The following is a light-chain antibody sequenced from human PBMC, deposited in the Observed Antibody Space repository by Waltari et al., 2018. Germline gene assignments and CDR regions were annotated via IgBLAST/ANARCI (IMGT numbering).Light chain of an antibody. CDR1: QTVGSN. V-gene: IGKV3-15*01. CDR3: QQYNDWPQT. CDR2: SPT. Sequence: EIVMTQSPATLSVSSGERATLSCRASQTVGSNLAWYQPKPGHAPRILIYSPTTRDTGIPPRFSVRGSGTEFTLTISSLQSEDFAVYYCQQYNDWPQTFGQGTKVEIK. J-gene: IGKJ1*01.